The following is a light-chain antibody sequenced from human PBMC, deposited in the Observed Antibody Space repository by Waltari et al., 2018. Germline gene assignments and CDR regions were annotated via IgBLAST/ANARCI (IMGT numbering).Light chain of an antibody. V-gene: IGKV1-NL1*01. CDR2: VTS. CDR3: QQYDITPWT. Sequence: DIQMTQYPSSLSASVGDRVTITCRASQVMSDSLAWYQQKPGKAPMRLLYVTSRLESGVPSRFSGSGSGTDYTLTISSLQTEDFATYYCQQYDITPWTCGQGTKVKLK. J-gene: IGKJ1*01. CDR1: QVMSDS.